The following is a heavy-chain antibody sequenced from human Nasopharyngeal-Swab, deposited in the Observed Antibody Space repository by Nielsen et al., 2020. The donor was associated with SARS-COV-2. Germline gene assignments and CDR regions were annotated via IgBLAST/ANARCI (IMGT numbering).Heavy chain of an antibody. D-gene: IGHD3-16*01. CDR3: ASKTSYDYVWGTDY. V-gene: IGHV3-21*01. J-gene: IGHJ4*02. CDR2: ISSSSSYI. Sequence: WIRQPPGKGLEWVSSISSSSSYIYYADSVKGRFTTSRDNAKNSLYLQMNSLRAEDTAMYYCASKTSYDYVWGTDYWGQGTLVTVSS.